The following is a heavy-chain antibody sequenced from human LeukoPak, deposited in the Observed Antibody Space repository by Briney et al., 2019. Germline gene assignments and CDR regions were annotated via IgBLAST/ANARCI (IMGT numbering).Heavy chain of an antibody. Sequence: GESLKISCKGSGYSFTSYWIGWVRQMPGKGLEWMGIIYPGDSDTRYSPSFQGQVTISADKSISTAYLQWSSLKASDTAMYYCARGENYYDSSGYYLWGDIWGQGTMVTV. J-gene: IGHJ3*02. CDR3: ARGENYYDSSGYYLWGDI. D-gene: IGHD3-22*01. CDR2: IYPGDSDT. CDR1: GYSFTSYW. V-gene: IGHV5-51*01.